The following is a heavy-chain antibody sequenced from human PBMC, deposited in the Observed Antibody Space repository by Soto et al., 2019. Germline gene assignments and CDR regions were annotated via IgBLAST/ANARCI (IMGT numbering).Heavy chain of an antibody. J-gene: IGHJ5*02. V-gene: IGHV4-30-2*01. D-gene: IGHD3-9*01. CDR1: GGSISSGGYS. CDR3: ARAGPYYDILTGPGSWFDP. Sequence: PSETLSLTCAVSGGSISSGGYSWSWIRQPPGKGLEWIWYIYHSGSTYYNPSLKSRVTISVDRSKNQFSLKLSSVTAADTAVYYCARAGPYYDILTGPGSWFDPWGQGTLVTVSS. CDR2: IYHSGST.